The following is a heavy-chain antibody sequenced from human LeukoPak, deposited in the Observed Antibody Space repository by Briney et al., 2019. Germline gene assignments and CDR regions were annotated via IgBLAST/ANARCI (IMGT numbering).Heavy chain of an antibody. CDR1: GFTFGDYA. CDR2: IRSKAYGGTT. CDR3: TRGFLRDDFWSGSPYYFDY. D-gene: IGHD3-3*01. Sequence: HSGGSLRLSCTASGFTFGDYAMSWVRQAPGKGLEWVGFIRSKAYGGTTEYAASVKGRFTISRDDSKSIAYLQMNSLKTEDTAVYYCTRGFLRDDFWSGSPYYFDYWGQGTLVTVSS. V-gene: IGHV3-49*04. J-gene: IGHJ4*02.